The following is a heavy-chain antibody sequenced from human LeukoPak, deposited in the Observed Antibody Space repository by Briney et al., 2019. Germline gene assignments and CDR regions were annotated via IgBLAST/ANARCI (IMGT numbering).Heavy chain of an antibody. J-gene: IGHJ4*02. CDR3: VSGELDSLYYFDY. V-gene: IGHV3-74*01. D-gene: IGHD1-1*01. CDR1: GFTFSTYL. CDR2: IHGDGIST. Sequence: PGGSLRLSCAASGFTFSTYLMHWVRQAPGKGLVWVSRIHGDGISTTYADSVKGRFTNSRDNAKNTLYLQMNSLRAEDTAVYFCVSGELDSLYYFDYWGQGTLVTVSS.